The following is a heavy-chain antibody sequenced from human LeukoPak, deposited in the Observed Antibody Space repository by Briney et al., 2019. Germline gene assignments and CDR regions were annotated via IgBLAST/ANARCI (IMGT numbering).Heavy chain of an antibody. CDR3: ARLGFGELLIAFDI. D-gene: IGHD3-10*01. J-gene: IGHJ3*02. CDR1: GYTFTSYG. Sequence: ASVKVSCKASGYTFTSYGISWVRQAPGQGLEWMGWISAYNGNTNYAQKLQGRVAMTTDTSTSTAYMELRSLRSDDTAVYYCARLGFGELLIAFDIWGQGTMVTVSS. V-gene: IGHV1-18*01. CDR2: ISAYNGNT.